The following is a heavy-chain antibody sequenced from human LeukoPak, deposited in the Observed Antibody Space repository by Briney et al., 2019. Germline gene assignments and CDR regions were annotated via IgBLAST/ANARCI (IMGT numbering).Heavy chain of an antibody. CDR1: GYTFTSYG. Sequence: ASVTVSCTASGYTFTSYGISWVRQAPGQGLEWMGWISAYNGNTNYAQKLQGRVTMTTDTSTSTAYMGLRSLRSDDTAVYYCARDKGGNWFDPWGQGTLVTVSS. V-gene: IGHV1-18*01. CDR3: ARDKGGNWFDP. J-gene: IGHJ5*02. D-gene: IGHD3-16*01. CDR2: ISAYNGNT.